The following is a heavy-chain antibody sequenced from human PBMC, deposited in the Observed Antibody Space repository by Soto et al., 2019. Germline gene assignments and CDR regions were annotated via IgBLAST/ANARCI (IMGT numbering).Heavy chain of an antibody. CDR2: INAGNGNT. CDR1: GYTFTSYA. J-gene: IGHJ5*02. D-gene: IGHD6-19*01. CDR3: ARDKHVIAVAGYNWFDP. Sequence: ASVKVSCKASGYTFTSYAMHWVRQAPGQRLEWMGWINAGNGNTKYSQKFQGRVTMTRDTSAGTAYMELSSLRSEDTAVYYCARDKHVIAVAGYNWFDPWGQGTLVTVSS. V-gene: IGHV1-3*01.